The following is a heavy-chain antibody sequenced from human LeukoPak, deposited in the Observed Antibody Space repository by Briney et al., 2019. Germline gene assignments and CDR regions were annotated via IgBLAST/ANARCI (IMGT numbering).Heavy chain of an antibody. D-gene: IGHD3-3*01. J-gene: IGHJ6*04. CDR3: ARHRARFMDV. CDR2: INHSGST. Sequence: SETLSLTCAVYGVSFSGYYWSWIRQPPGKGLEWIGEINHSGSTNYNPSLKSRVTISVDTSKNQFSLKLSSVTAADTAVYYCARHRARFMDVWGKGTTVTVSS. V-gene: IGHV4-34*01. CDR1: GVSFSGYY.